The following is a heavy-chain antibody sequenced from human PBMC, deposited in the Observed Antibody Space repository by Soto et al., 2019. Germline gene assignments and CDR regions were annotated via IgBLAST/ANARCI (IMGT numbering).Heavy chain of an antibody. D-gene: IGHD4-17*01. J-gene: IGHJ5*02. Sequence: SETLSLTCTVSGGSISSSSYYWGWIRQPPGKGLEWIGSIYYSGSTYYNPSLKSRVTISVDTSKNQFSLKLSSVTAADTAVYYCARLGHTVTLPLNWFDPWGQGTLVTVSS. CDR2: IYYSGST. V-gene: IGHV4-39*01. CDR1: GGSISSSSYY. CDR3: ARLGHTVTLPLNWFDP.